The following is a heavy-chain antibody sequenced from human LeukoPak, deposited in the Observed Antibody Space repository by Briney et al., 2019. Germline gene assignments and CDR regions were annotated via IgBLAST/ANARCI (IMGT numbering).Heavy chain of an antibody. CDR1: GFTFSSYS. V-gene: IGHV3-48*01. CDR2: ISSSSSAI. J-gene: IGHJ4*02. D-gene: IGHD6-13*01. CDR3: AREGYSPY. Sequence: GGSLRLSCAASGFTFSSYSMNWVRQAPGKGLEWISYISSSSSAIYYADSVKGRFTISRDNAKNPLFLQMNSLRAEDTAVYYCAREGYSPYWGQGTLVTVSS.